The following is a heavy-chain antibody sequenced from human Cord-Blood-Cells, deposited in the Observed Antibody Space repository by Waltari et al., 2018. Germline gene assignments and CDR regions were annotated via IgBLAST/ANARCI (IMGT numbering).Heavy chain of an antibody. CDR1: GGTFSSYA. CDR3: ARVRYYDSSGYYYYFDY. D-gene: IGHD3-22*01. V-gene: IGHV1-69*01. CDR2: IIPIFGTA. Sequence: QVQLVQSGAEVKKPGSSVKVSCKASGGTFSSYAISWVRQAPGQGLEWMGGIIPIFGTANYAQNFQGRGTITADESTSTAYMELSSLRSEDTAVYYCARVRYYDSSGYYYYFDYWGQGTLVTVSS. J-gene: IGHJ4*02.